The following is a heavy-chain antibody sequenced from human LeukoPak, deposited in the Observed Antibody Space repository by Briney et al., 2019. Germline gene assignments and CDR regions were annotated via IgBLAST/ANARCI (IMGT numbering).Heavy chain of an antibody. CDR1: GFTFSSYS. CDR3: ARDGLTGDVFDY. J-gene: IGHJ4*02. CDR2: ISSSSSYI. Sequence: GGSLRLSCAASGFTFSSYSMNWVRQAPGKGLEWVSSISSSSSYIYYADSVKGRFTISRDNAKNSLYLQMNSLRAEDTAVYYCARDGLTGDVFDYWGQXTLVTVSS. V-gene: IGHV3-21*01. D-gene: IGHD2-21*02.